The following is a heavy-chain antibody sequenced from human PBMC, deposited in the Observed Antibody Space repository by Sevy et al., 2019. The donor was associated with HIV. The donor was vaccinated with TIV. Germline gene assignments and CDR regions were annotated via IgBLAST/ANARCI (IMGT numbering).Heavy chain of an antibody. CDR3: ARGGGSDILTGYTKGYFDY. CDR2: IYQSGST. CDR1: GYSISSGYY. J-gene: IGHJ4*02. D-gene: IGHD3-9*01. V-gene: IGHV4-38-2*01. Sequence: SETLSLTCAVSGYSISSGYYWGGIRQPPGKGLEGIGSIYQSGSTYYNPSLKSRVTISVDTSKNQFSLRLSSVNAADMAVYYCARGGGSDILTGYTKGYFDYWGQGTLVTVSS.